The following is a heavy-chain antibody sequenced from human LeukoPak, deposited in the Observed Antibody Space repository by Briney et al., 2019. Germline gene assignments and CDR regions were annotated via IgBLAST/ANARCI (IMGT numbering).Heavy chain of an antibody. CDR1: GFTFSNYW. V-gene: IGHV3-64*01. CDR3: ARESVGYCSSTSCFLPGWFDP. D-gene: IGHD2-2*01. Sequence: GGSLRLSCAASGFTFSNYWMSWVRQAPGKGLEYVSAISSNGGSTYYANSVKGRFTISRDNSKNTLYLQMGSLRAEDMAVYYCARESVGYCSSTSCFLPGWFDPWGQGTLVTVSS. J-gene: IGHJ5*02. CDR2: ISSNGGST.